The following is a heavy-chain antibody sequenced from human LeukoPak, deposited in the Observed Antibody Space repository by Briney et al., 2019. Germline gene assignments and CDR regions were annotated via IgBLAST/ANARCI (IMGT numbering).Heavy chain of an antibody. CDR3: ARAPYYHYGMDV. CDR1: GVSISSGDYY. CDR2: IYYSGST. Sequence: SQTLSLTCTVSGVSISSGDYYWSWIRQPPGKGLEWIGYIYYSGSTYYNPSLKSRVTMSVDTSKNQFSLKLSSVTAADTAVYYCARAPYYHYGMDVWGQGTTVTVSS. V-gene: IGHV4-30-4*01. J-gene: IGHJ6*02.